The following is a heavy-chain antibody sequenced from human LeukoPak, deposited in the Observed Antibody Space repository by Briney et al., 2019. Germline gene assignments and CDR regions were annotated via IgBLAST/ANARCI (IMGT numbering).Heavy chain of an antibody. D-gene: IGHD5-12*01. CDR1: GHTFTSYD. CDR2: MNPNSGNT. Sequence: ASVKVSCKASGHTFTSYDINWVRQATGQGLEWMGWMNPNSGNTGYAQKFQGRVTMTRNTSISTAYVELSSLRSEDTAVYYCAIGYSGYDYNYWGQGTLVTVSS. V-gene: IGHV1-8*01. J-gene: IGHJ4*02. CDR3: AIGYSGYDYNY.